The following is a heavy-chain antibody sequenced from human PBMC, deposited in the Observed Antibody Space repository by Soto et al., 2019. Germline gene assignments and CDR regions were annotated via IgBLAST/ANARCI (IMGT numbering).Heavy chain of an antibody. CDR1: GYTFTSYG. CDR3: ARDRIYSSGYQKPDY. D-gene: IGHD3-22*01. V-gene: IGHV1-18*01. CDR2: ISAYNGNT. Sequence: ASVKVSCKASGYTFTSYGISWVRQAPGQGLEWMGWISAYNGNTNYAQKLQGRVTMTTDTSTSTAYMELRSLRSDDTAVYYCARDRIYSSGYQKPDYWGQGTLVTVSS. J-gene: IGHJ4*02.